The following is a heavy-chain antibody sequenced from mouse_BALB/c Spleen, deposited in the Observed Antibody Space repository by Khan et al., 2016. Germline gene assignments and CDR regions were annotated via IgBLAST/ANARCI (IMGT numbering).Heavy chain of an antibody. CDR3: ASMVTAYYFDY. D-gene: IGHD2-1*01. CDR2: ISYSGST. V-gene: IGHV3-2*02. CDR1: GYSITSVYA. J-gene: IGHJ2*01. Sequence: EVQLQESGPGLVKPSQSLSLTCTVTGYSITSVYAWNWIRQFPGNKLEWMGYISYSGSTSYNPSLKSRISINRDTPKNQYFLQLNSGATQDTATYDFASMVTAYYFDYLSQGTPLTVTS.